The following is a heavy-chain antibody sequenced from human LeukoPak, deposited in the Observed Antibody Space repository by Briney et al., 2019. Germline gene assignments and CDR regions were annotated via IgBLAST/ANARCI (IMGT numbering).Heavy chain of an antibody. CDR2: ISSSSSYI. D-gene: IGHD3-22*01. CDR1: GFTVSSYS. CDR3: ARDLGQYYDTSDNWFDP. Sequence: PGGSLRLSCAASGFTVSSYSMNWVRQAPGKGLEWVSSISSSSSYIYYADSVKGRFTISRDNAKNSLYLQMNSLRAEDTAVYYCARDLGQYYDTSDNWFDPWGQGTLVTVSS. V-gene: IGHV3-21*01. J-gene: IGHJ5*02.